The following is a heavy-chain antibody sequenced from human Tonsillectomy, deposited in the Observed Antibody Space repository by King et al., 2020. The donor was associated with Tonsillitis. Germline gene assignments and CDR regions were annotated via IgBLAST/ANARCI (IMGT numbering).Heavy chain of an antibody. V-gene: IGHV3-48*01. D-gene: IGHD3-3*01. CDR2: ISSSSTI. J-gene: IGHJ6*02. Sequence: VQLVESGGGLVQPGGSLRLSCAASGFTFNNYSMNWVRQAPGKGLEWVSYISSSSTIYYADSVKGRFTISRDSATNTLYLQMISLRAEDTAVYYCARDYDFWSGHYYYYYGMDVWGQGTTVTVSS. CDR1: GFTFNNYS. CDR3: ARDYDFWSGHYYYYYGMDV.